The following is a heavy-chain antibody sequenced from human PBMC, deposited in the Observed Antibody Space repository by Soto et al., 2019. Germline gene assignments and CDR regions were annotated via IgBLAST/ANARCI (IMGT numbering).Heavy chain of an antibody. Sequence: ASVKVSCKASGYTFTSYDISWVRQATGQGLEWMGWMNPNSGNTGYAQKFQGRVTMTRNTSISTAYMELSSLRSEDTAVYYCARGRYCSSTSCYYYYYYGMDVWGQGTMVTVSS. V-gene: IGHV1-8*01. CDR2: MNPNSGNT. CDR1: GYTFTSYD. CDR3: ARGRYCSSTSCYYYYYYGMDV. D-gene: IGHD2-2*01. J-gene: IGHJ6*02.